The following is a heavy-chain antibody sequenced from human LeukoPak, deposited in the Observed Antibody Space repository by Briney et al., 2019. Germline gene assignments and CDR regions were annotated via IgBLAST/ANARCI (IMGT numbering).Heavy chain of an antibody. Sequence: VASVKVSCKASGYTFTSYDINWVRQATGQGLEWMGWMNPNSGNTGYAQKFQGRVTITRNTSISTAYMELSGLRSEDTAVYYCARGALEWLLSYYYYYYMDVWGKGTTVTVSS. CDR2: MNPNSGNT. V-gene: IGHV1-8*03. J-gene: IGHJ6*03. CDR1: GYTFTSYD. D-gene: IGHD3-3*01. CDR3: ARGALEWLLSYYYYYYMDV.